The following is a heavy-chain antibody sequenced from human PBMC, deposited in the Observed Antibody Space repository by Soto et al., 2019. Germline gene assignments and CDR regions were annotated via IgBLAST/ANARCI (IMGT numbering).Heavy chain of an antibody. J-gene: IGHJ4*02. CDR3: AKSMTTVTDRGYFDY. Sequence: SVKVSCKASGGSFSSYAISWVRQAPGQGLEWMGGIIPIFGTANYAQKFQGRVTITADESTSTAYMELSSLRSEDTAVYYCAKSMTTVTDRGYFDYWGQGTLVTVSS. CDR2: IIPIFGTA. V-gene: IGHV1-69*13. CDR1: GGSFSSYA. D-gene: IGHD4-17*01.